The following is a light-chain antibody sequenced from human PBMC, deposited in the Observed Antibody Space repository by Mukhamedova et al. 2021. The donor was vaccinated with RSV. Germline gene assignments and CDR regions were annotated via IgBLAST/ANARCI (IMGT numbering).Light chain of an antibody. CDR2: DVS. V-gene: IGKV1-39*01. CDR3: QQSFITPYT. J-gene: IGKJ2*01. Sequence: WYQRRVHGRAPKLLIYDVSTLQSGAPLRFSGSGSGTEFTLTISSLQPEDFATYYCQQSFITPYTFGQGTKLELK.